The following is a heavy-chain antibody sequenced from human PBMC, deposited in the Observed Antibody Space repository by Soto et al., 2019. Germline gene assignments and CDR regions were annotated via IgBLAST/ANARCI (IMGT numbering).Heavy chain of an antibody. Sequence: GGSLRLSCAASGFTFSSYSMNWVRQAPGKGLEWVSSISSSSSYIYYADSVKGRFTISRDNAKNSLYLQMNSLRAEDTAVYYCARAITGYCSGGSCLRDYYYYMDVWGKGTTVTVSS. CDR3: ARAITGYCSGGSCLRDYYYYMDV. V-gene: IGHV3-21*01. D-gene: IGHD2-15*01. CDR2: ISSSSSYI. J-gene: IGHJ6*03. CDR1: GFTFSSYS.